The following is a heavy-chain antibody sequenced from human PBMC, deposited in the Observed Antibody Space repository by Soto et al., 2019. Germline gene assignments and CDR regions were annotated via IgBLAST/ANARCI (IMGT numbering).Heavy chain of an antibody. D-gene: IGHD3-22*01. CDR2: IWYDGSNK. V-gene: IGHV3-33*01. CDR1: GFTFSSYG. J-gene: IGHJ4*02. CDR3: ARDYDSSGYPRYYFDY. Sequence: GGSLRLSCAASGFTFSSYGMHWVRQAPGKGLEWVAVIWYDGSNKYYADSVKGRFTISRDNSKNTLYLQMNSLRAEDTVVYYCARDYDSSGYPRYYFDYWGQGTLVTVSS.